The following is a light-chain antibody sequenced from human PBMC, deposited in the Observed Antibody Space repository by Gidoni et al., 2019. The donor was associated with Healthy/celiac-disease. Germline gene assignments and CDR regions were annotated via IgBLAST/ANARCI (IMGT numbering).Light chain of an antibody. CDR2: GAS. CDR3: QQYNNWPPEYT. Sequence: ELVIPQSPATLSVSPGERATLSCRDSQSVSSNLAWYQQKPGQAPRLLIYGASTRATGIPARFSGSGSGTEFTLTISSLQSEDFAVYYCQQYNNWPPEYTFGQGTKLEIK. CDR1: QSVSSN. J-gene: IGKJ2*01. V-gene: IGKV3-15*01.